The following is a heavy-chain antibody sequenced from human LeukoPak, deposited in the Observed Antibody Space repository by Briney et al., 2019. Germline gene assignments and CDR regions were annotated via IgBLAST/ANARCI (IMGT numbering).Heavy chain of an antibody. Sequence: GGSLRLSCAASGFTFSNFWMGWVRQAPGKGPVRVSRMKSDGSTNYADSVKGRFTISRDNAKKAVFLQMNSLRADDTAVYYCVRDPGDYWGQGTLVTVSS. CDR2: MKSDGST. J-gene: IGHJ4*02. CDR3: VRDPGDY. V-gene: IGHV3-74*01. CDR1: GFTFSNFW.